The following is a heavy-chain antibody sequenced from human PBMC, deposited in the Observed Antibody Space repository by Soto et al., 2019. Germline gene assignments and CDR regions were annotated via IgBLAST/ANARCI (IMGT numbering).Heavy chain of an antibody. CDR1: GFTFDDYG. CDR3: ARRLGATSYYYGMDV. J-gene: IGHJ6*02. CDR2: INWNGGST. D-gene: IGHD1-26*01. Sequence: GGSLRLSCAASGFTFDDYGMSWVRQAPGKGLEWVSGINWNGGSTGYADSVKGRFTISRDNAKNSLYLQMNSLRAEDTALYYCARRLGATSYYYGMDVRGQGTTVTVPS. V-gene: IGHV3-20*04.